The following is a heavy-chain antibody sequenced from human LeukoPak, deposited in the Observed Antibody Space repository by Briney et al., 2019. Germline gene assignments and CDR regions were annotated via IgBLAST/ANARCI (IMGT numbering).Heavy chain of an antibody. D-gene: IGHD3-3*01. V-gene: IGHV3-21*01. J-gene: IGHJ6*02. CDR1: GFTFSSYS. CDR3: ARDVLRFLEWLSYGMDV. CDR2: ISSSSSYI. Sequence: GSLRLSCAASGFTFSSYSMNWVRQAPGKGLEWVSSISSSSSYIYYADSVKGRFTISRDNAKNSLYLQMNSLRAVDTAVYYCARDVLRFLEWLSYGMDVWGQGTTVTVSS.